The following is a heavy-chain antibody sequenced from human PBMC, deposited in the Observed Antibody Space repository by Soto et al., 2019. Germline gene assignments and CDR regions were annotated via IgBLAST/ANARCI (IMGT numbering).Heavy chain of an antibody. D-gene: IGHD3-16*01. J-gene: IGHJ5*02. V-gene: IGHV3-48*01. CDR1: GFTFRNYW. Sequence: GGSLRLSCAASGFTFRNYWMNWVRQAPGKGLEWVSYISYSSSTIYYADSVKGRFTISRDNAKNSLYLQMSSLRAEDTAVYYCARRGGGIPASNWFDPWGQGTLVTVSS. CDR3: ARRGGGIPASNWFDP. CDR2: ISYSSSTI.